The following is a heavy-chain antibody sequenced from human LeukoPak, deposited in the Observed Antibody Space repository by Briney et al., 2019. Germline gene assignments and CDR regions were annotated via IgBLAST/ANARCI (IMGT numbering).Heavy chain of an antibody. CDR2: INSDGSST. CDR1: GFTFSSYW. J-gene: IGHJ3*02. CDR3: ASTYSGSYGDAFDI. V-gene: IGHV3-74*01. Sequence: GGSLRLSXAASGFTFSSYWMHWVCQAPGKGLVWVSRINSDGSSTSYADSVKGRFTISRDNAKNTLYLQMNSLRAEDTAVYYCASTYSGSYGDAFDIWGQGTMVTVSS. D-gene: IGHD1-26*01.